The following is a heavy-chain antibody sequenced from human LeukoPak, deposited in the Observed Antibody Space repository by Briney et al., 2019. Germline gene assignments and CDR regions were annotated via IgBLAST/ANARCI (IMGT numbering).Heavy chain of an antibody. CDR2: ISAYNGNT. CDR1: GYTFTSYG. Sequence: GASVKVSCKASGYTFTSYGISWVRQAPGQGLEWMGWISAYNGNTNYAQKPQGRVTMTTDTSTSTAYMELRSLRSDDTAVYYCARGRLNRVGATGGMTDYWGQGTLVTVSS. J-gene: IGHJ4*02. CDR3: ARGRLNRVGATGGMTDY. D-gene: IGHD1-26*01. V-gene: IGHV1-18*01.